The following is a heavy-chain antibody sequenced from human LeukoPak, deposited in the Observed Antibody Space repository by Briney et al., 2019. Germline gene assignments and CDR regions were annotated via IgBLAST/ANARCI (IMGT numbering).Heavy chain of an antibody. Sequence: ASVKVSCKASGYTFTSYGISWVRQAPGQGLEWMGWISAYNGNTNYAQKLQSRVTMTTDTSTSTAYMELRSLRSDDTAVYYCARWSTLSSGWYVDYYYFDYWGQGTLVTVSS. V-gene: IGHV1-18*01. CDR2: ISAYNGNT. CDR3: ARWSTLSSGWYVDYYYFDY. CDR1: GYTFTSYG. D-gene: IGHD6-19*01. J-gene: IGHJ4*02.